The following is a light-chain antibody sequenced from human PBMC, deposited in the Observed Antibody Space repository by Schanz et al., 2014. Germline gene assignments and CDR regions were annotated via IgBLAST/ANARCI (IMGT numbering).Light chain of an antibody. J-gene: IGLJ3*02. CDR3: SSYAGSNNWV. CDR1: SSDVGGYNY. V-gene: IGLV2-8*01. Sequence: QSALTQPASVSGSPGQSITISCTGTSSDVGGYNYVSWYQQYPGKAPKLMIYDVSNRPSGVPDRFSGSKSGNTASLTVSGLQAEDEADYYCSSYAGSNNWVFGGGTKLTVL. CDR2: DVS.